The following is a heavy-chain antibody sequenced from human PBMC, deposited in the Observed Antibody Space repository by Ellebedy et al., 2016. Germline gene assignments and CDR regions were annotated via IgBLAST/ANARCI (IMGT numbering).Heavy chain of an antibody. D-gene: IGHD6-19*01. Sequence: GESLKISCAASGFTFSDYYMSWIRQAPGKGLEWVSYISSSSSYTNYADSVKGRFTISRDNAKNSLYLQMNSLRAEDTAVYYCARAGPGVGASSGWYLFSLTYGMDVWGQGTTVTVSS. CDR3: ARAGPGVGASSGWYLFSLTYGMDV. V-gene: IGHV3-11*06. CDR1: GFTFSDYY. CDR2: ISSSSSYT. J-gene: IGHJ6*02.